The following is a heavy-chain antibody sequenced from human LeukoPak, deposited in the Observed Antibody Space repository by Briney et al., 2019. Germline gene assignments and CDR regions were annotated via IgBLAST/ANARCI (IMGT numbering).Heavy chain of an antibody. D-gene: IGHD3-22*01. CDR3: ARGLYYYDSSGPLGFDY. J-gene: IGHJ4*02. CDR2: IFYSGST. CDR1: GGSISTSNYY. V-gene: IGHV4-39*07. Sequence: SETLSLTCTVSGGSISTSNYYWGWIRQPPGKGLEWIGNIFYSGSTYYSPSLRSRVTISLDTSKNQFSLKLSSVTAADTAVYYCARGLYYYDSSGPLGFDYWGQGTLVTVSS.